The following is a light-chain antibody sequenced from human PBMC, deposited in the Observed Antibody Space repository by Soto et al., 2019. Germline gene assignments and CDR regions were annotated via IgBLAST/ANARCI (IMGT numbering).Light chain of an antibody. CDR2: GAS. Sequence: EIVLTQSPGTLSLSPGERATLSCRASQSVRNNYLAWYQQKRGQAPRLLIYGASSRATGIPDRFSGSGSGTDFTLAISRLEREDFAVYYCQPYSGVWTFGQGTNVEIK. J-gene: IGKJ1*01. V-gene: IGKV3-20*01. CDR1: QSVRNNY. CDR3: QPYSGVWT.